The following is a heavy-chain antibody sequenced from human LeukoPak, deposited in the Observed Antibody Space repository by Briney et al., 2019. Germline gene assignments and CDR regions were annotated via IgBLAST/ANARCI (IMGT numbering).Heavy chain of an antibody. V-gene: IGHV1-69*06. CDR1: GGTFSSYA. Sequence: SVKVSCKASGGTFSSYAISWVRQAPGQGLEWMGGIIPIFGSANYAQKFQGRVTITADKSTSTAYMELSSLRSEDTAVYYCARNGHGRYNWNDEPFSRYYYMDVWGKGTTVTVSS. CDR3: ARNGHGRYNWNDEPFSRYYYMDV. D-gene: IGHD1-20*01. CDR2: IIPIFGSA. J-gene: IGHJ6*03.